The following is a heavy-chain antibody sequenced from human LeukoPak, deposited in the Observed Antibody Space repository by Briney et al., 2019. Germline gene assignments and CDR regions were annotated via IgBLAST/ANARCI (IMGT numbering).Heavy chain of an antibody. CDR1: GYSFTSYW. V-gene: IGHV5-51*01. CDR2: IYPADSDT. D-gene: IGHD6-6*01. J-gene: IGHJ4*02. Sequence: GESLKISCKGFGYSFTSYWIAWVRQMPGKGLQWMGIIYPADSDTTYSPSFQGQVTISADKSINTAYLQWSSLKASDNAMYYCARQYSSSSRVDYWGQGTLVTVSS. CDR3: ARQYSSSSRVDY.